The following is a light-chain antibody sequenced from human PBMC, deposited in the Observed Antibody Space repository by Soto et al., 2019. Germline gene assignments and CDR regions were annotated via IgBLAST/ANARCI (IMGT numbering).Light chain of an antibody. CDR2: DVT. J-gene: IGLJ3*02. Sequence: QSALTQPASVSGSPGQSITISCTGNSSDVGGYDHVSWYQQHPGKAPKLIIYDVTVRPSGISPRFSGSKSDNTASLAVSGLQPEDEADYYCSSYTNKDTLVFGGGTKLTVL. CDR3: SSYTNKDTLV. CDR1: SSDVGGYDH. V-gene: IGLV2-14*03.